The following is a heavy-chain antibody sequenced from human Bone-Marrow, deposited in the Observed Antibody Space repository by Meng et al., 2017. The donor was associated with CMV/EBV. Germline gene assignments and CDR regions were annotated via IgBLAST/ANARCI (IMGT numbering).Heavy chain of an antibody. Sequence: INSGGYYWSWIRQHPGKGLEWIGYIYYSGSTYYNPSLKSRVTISVDTSKNQFSLKLSSVTAADTAVYYCAKNPRYCTNGVCHTLVDYWGQGTLVTVSS. CDR3: AKNPRYCTNGVCHTLVDY. CDR1: INSGGYY. V-gene: IGHV4-31*02. CDR2: IYYSGST. D-gene: IGHD2-8*01. J-gene: IGHJ4*02.